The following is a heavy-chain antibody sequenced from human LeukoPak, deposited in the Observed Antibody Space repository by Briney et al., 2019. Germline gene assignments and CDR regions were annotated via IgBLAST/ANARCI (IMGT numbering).Heavy chain of an antibody. J-gene: IGHJ4*02. CDR3: VGRVKLAFDY. Sequence: GRSLRLSCAASGLTFSDHAMTWVRQAPGKGPECVSSINAGFTDYINSVKGRFTISIDKAKNTLYLQMDSLRAADTAVYYCVGRVKLAFDYWGPGTRVTVSS. V-gene: IGHV3-20*04. CDR1: GLTFSDHA. CDR2: INAGFT. D-gene: IGHD3-10*01.